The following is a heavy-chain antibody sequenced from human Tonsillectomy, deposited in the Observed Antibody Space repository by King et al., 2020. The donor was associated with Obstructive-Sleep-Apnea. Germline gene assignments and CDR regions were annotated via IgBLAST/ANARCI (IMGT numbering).Heavy chain of an antibody. D-gene: IGHD6-13*01. CDR1: GFTFSSYS. CDR2: ISSSSSII. Sequence: VQLVESGGGLVQPGGSLRLSCAASGFTFSSYSMNWVLQAPGMGLEWVSYISSSSSIIYYPDSVKGRFTISGDNAKNSLYLQMNSLRAEDMAVYYCAGGGGQQLGRYFDYWGQGTLVTVSS. CDR3: AGGGGQQLGRYFDY. J-gene: IGHJ4*02. V-gene: IGHV3-48*04.